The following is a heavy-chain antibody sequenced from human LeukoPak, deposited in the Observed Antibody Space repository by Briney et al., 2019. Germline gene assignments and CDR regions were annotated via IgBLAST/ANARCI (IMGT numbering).Heavy chain of an antibody. D-gene: IGHD1-14*01. CDR1: GATFSSYA. CDR3: ASGIRTPDYYYYGMDV. J-gene: IGHJ6*02. CDR2: IIPIFGTA. Sequence: SVKVSCKASGATFSSYAISWVRQAPGQGLEWMGGIIPIFGTANYAQKFQGRVTITAGESTSTAYMELSSLRSEDTAVYYCASGIRTPDYYYYGMDVWGQGTTVTVSS. V-gene: IGHV1-69*13.